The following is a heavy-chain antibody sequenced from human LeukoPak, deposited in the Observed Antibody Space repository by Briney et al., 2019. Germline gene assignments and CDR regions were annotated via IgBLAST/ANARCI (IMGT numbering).Heavy chain of an antibody. V-gene: IGHV3-66*02. CDR2: FYAGDKT. J-gene: IGHJ2*01. Sequence: GGSLRLSCAASGFTVSNNYISWVCKAPRQGLDRVSVFYAGDKTYHTDSVKGRFTISRDDSKNTLYLQMNSLRTDDTAVYYCASPGQYYDGSSHWFFDLWGRGTLVTVSS. D-gene: IGHD3-22*01. CDR1: GFTVSNNY. CDR3: ASPGQYYDGSSHWFFDL.